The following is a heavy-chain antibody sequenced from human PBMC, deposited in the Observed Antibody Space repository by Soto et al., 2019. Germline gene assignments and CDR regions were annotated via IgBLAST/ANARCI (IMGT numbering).Heavy chain of an antibody. D-gene: IGHD6-13*01. V-gene: IGHV3-23*01. CDR3: AKDGEFGSSWYNWFDP. CDR2: ISGSGGST. J-gene: IGHJ5*02. CDR1: GFTFSSYA. Sequence: GGSLRLSCAASGFTFSSYAMSWVRQAPGKGLEWVSAISGSGGSTYYADSVKGRFTISRDNSKNTLYLQMNSLRAEDTAVYYCAKDGEFGSSWYNWFDPWGQGTLVTVSS.